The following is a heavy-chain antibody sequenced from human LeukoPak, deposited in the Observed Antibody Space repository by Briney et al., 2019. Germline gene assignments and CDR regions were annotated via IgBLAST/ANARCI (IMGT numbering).Heavy chain of an antibody. CDR1: GFTFGSYS. Sequence: PGGSLRLSCGAAGFTFGSYSVTWVRQAPGKGLEWVAVISDSGASTFYADSVKGRFTISRDNSKNTLYLQMNSLRAEDTAVYYCAKAGGSSLAKYGMDVWGQGTTVTVSS. CDR3: AKAGGSSLAKYGMDV. V-gene: IGHV3-23*01. D-gene: IGHD2-15*01. J-gene: IGHJ6*02. CDR2: ISDSGAST.